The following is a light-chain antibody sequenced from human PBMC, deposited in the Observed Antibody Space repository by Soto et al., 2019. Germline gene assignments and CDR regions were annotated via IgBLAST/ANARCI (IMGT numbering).Light chain of an antibody. CDR1: HDIDNS. CDR2: DAS. CDR3: QNYHTAPLT. V-gene: IGKV1-27*01. Sequence: LQMTQSPPSLSASIGDRVTVTCRASHDIDNSLAWYQQRPGESPRLLIYDASTLQSGVPARFRGSGSRTDFTLAISSLRPEDVATYYCQNYHTAPLTFGGGTKVEVK. J-gene: IGKJ4*01.